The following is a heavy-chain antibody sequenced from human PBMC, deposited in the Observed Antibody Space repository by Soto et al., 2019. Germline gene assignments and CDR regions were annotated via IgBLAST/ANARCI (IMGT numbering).Heavy chain of an antibody. CDR2: ISSSSSAI. J-gene: IGHJ1*01. CDR1: GFTFSSYS. CDR3: ARDRPYSSGWYVFQH. D-gene: IGHD6-19*01. Sequence: GGSLRLSCAASGFTFSSYSMNWVRQAPGKGLEWVSYISSSSSAIYYADSVKGRFTISRDNAKNSLYLQMNSLRDEDTAVYYCARDRPYSSGWYVFQHWGQGTLVTVSS. V-gene: IGHV3-48*02.